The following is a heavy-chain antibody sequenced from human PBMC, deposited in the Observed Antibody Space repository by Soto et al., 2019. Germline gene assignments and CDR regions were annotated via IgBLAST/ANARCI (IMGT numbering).Heavy chain of an antibody. CDR1: GGSFSGYY. CDR3: TRVWGGAFDI. J-gene: IGHJ3*02. CDR2: INHSGST. D-gene: IGHD3-10*01. V-gene: IGHV4-34*01. Sequence: SETLSLTCAVYGGSFSGYYWTWIRQPPGTGLEWIGEINHSGSTNYNPSLKSRVTISVDTSKNQSSLKLTSVTAADTAVYYCTRVWGGAFDIWGQGTMVTVSS.